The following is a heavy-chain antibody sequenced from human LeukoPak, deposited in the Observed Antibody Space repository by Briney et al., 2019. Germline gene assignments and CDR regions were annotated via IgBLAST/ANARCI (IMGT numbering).Heavy chain of an antibody. CDR2: IEFDGSNK. D-gene: IGHD2-2*01. V-gene: IGHV3-30*02. Sequence: GGSLRLSCAASGLTFSSYGMHWVRQAPGKGLKWVAFIEFDGSNKYYAESVKGRFTISRDNSKNTLYLQMNSLRSEDTAVYYCARGQYHLQIYYYYYMDVWGKGTTVAISS. J-gene: IGHJ6*03. CDR3: ARGQYHLQIYYYYYMDV. CDR1: GLTFSSYG.